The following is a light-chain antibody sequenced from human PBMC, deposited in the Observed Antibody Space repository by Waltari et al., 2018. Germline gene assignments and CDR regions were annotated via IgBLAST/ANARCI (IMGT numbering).Light chain of an antibody. CDR2: GSS. J-gene: IGKJ1*01. V-gene: IGKV1-39*01. CDR1: QNIRTY. CDR3: QQSFSSPWT. Sequence: DIQMTQSPSSLSASIGDTITVTCRASQNIRTYLNWYQQKPAKAPKLLIFGSSTLPRGFPSRFSGSACGTEFTLTVTNLQPDDFATYFCQQSFSSPWTFGQGTTV.